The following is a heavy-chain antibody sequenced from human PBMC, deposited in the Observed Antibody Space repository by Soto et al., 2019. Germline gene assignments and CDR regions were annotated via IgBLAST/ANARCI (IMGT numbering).Heavy chain of an antibody. Sequence: QLHLVQSGAVVKKPGASVTVSCSASGYPVTAYYMHWVRQAPGRGLEWMGGINPATGAAKYTQTFRGRVTMTRDAATSTDFMEPRGLTSEDTAVFYCARGGGVGVAGSAAFDMWGQGTLVTVSS. V-gene: IGHV1-2*02. CDR1: GYPVTAYY. D-gene: IGHD3-3*01. J-gene: IGHJ3*02. CDR2: INPATGAA. CDR3: ARGGGVGVAGSAAFDM.